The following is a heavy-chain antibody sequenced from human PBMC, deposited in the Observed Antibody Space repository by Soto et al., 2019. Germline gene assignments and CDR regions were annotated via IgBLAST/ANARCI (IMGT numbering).Heavy chain of an antibody. J-gene: IGHJ5*02. Sequence: EVQLVESGGGLVQPGGSLRLSCAASGFTFTGNWMHWVRQGPGKGLVWVARINRDGTATTYADSVTGRFTISRDNSKNTLYLQMNSLGAEDTAVYYCATVGTGSYNWFDPWGLGTMVTVSS. V-gene: IGHV3-74*01. D-gene: IGHD1-26*01. CDR3: ATVGTGSYNWFDP. CDR1: GFTFTGNW. CDR2: INRDGTAT.